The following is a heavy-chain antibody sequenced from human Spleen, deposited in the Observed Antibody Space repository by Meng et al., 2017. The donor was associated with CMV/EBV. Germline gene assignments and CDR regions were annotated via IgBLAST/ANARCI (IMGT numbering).Heavy chain of an antibody. CDR1: GGSFSGYY. J-gene: IGHJ4*02. D-gene: IGHD5-12*01. Sequence: CAVYGGSFSGYYWSGVRQPPGKGLEWIGEINRSGSTNYNPSLKSRVTISVDTSKNQFSLRLSSVTAADTAVYYCAGVVGSYSGYDYWGQGTLVTVSS. CDR3: AGVVGSYSGYDY. V-gene: IGHV4-34*01. CDR2: INRSGST.